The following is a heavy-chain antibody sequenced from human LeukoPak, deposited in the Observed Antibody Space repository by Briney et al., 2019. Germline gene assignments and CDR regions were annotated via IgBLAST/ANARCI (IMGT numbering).Heavy chain of an antibody. J-gene: IGHJ4*02. CDR2: IRYDGSNK. Sequence: GGSLRLSCAASGFTFSSYGMRWVRQAPGKGLEWVAFIRYDGSNKYYADSVKGRFTISRDNSKNTLYLQMNSLRAEDTAVYYCAKAIYCSSTSCPDDYWGQGTLVTVSS. CDR3: AKAIYCSSTSCPDDY. CDR1: GFTFSSYG. V-gene: IGHV3-30*02. D-gene: IGHD2-2*01.